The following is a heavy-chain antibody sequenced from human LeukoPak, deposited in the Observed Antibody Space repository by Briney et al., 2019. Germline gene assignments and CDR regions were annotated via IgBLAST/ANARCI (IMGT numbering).Heavy chain of an antibody. V-gene: IGHV4-59*01. CDR3: ARDHSSSSWMDAFEI. J-gene: IGHJ3*02. CDR1: GGSIDSYF. CDR2: MYHSGSA. D-gene: IGHD6-6*01. Sequence: PSETLSLTCTVSGGSIDSYFWTWIRQPPGKGLEFIGNMYHSGSASYNASLKGRATISLESSRKQFSLKLTSVTAADTAVYFCARDHSSSSWMDAFEIWGPGMKVIVSS.